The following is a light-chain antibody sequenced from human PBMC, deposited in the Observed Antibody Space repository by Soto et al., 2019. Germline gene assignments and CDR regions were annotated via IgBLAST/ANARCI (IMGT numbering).Light chain of an antibody. Sequence: QSVLAQPPSVSATPGQKVTISCSGSDSNLGRNYVSWYQQLPGTAPRLLIYDNVYRFSGIPDRFSASKSGTSATLGIAGLQTGDEGDYYCGSWDNNVRAYVFGTGTKVTVL. CDR2: DNV. CDR3: GSWDNNVRAYV. J-gene: IGLJ1*01. CDR1: DSNLGRNY. V-gene: IGLV1-51*01.